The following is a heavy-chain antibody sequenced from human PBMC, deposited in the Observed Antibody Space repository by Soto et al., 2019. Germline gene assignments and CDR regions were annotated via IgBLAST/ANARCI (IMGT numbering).Heavy chain of an antibody. CDR1: GGSISSDGYY. CDR3: ARAERRASYYYYYGMDV. J-gene: IGHJ6*02. CDR2: IYYSGST. V-gene: IGHV4-31*03. Sequence: QVQLQESGPGLVKPSQTLSLTCTVSGGSISSDGYYWSWIRQHPGKGLEWIGYIYYSGSTYYNPSLKSRVTISVDTSKNQFSLKLSSVTAADTAVYYCARAERRASYYYYYGMDVWGQGTTVTVSS.